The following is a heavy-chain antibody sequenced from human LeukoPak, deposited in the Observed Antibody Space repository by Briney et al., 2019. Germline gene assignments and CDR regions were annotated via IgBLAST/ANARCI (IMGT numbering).Heavy chain of an antibody. J-gene: IGHJ4*02. CDR2: VSGRGERT. V-gene: IGHV3-23*01. Sequence: GGSPRLSCAASGFSFNSYAMSWVRQAPGKGLEWVSAVSGRGERTYYADSVKGRFTISRDNSKNTLYLQMNSLRAEDTAVYYCAKAGYDEWELRNFDYWGQGTLVTVSS. D-gene: IGHD1-26*01. CDR3: AKAGYDEWELRNFDY. CDR1: GFSFNSYA.